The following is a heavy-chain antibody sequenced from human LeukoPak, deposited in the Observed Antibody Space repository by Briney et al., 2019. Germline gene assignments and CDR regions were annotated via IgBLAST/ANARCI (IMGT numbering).Heavy chain of an antibody. Sequence: SETLSLTCAVYGGSLSGYYWSWIRQPPGKGLEWIGEINHSGSANYNPSLKSRVTISADTSKNQFSLKLSSVTAADTAVYYCARAGWTVAGTFDYWGQGTLVTVSS. V-gene: IGHV4-34*01. CDR2: INHSGSA. CDR1: GGSLSGYY. D-gene: IGHD6-19*01. CDR3: ARAGWTVAGTFDY. J-gene: IGHJ4*02.